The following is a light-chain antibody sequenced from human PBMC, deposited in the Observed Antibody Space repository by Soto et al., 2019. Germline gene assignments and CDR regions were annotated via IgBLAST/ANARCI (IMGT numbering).Light chain of an antibody. J-gene: IGKJ1*01. CDR1: QAVNTR. CDR3: HQRQSWPRT. Sequence: IVWSQSPSTFCSFPVERDTLSCMASQAVNTRLAWYQHKPGQAPRLLIYLTSNRAAGIPARFSGSGSGTDFTLTISDVEPEDFAVYYCHQRQSWPRTFGQGTKVDNK. V-gene: IGKV3-11*01. CDR2: LTS.